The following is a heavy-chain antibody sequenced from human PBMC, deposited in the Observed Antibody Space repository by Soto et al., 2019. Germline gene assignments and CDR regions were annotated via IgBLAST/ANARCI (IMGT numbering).Heavy chain of an antibody. CDR1: GLTFGAFA. J-gene: IGHJ2*01. D-gene: IGHD4-17*01. V-gene: IGHV3-23*01. CDR3: AKTHRATTVVTLYWYFEL. Sequence: GGSLRLSCAASGLTFGAFAMAWVRQRPGNGLEWVSSLSGGGGSTYYNNSVRGRFTISRDNSNSTLFLQMNNWRAEDTAVYFCAKTHRATTVVTLYWYFELWGRGTLVTVSS. CDR2: LSGGGGST.